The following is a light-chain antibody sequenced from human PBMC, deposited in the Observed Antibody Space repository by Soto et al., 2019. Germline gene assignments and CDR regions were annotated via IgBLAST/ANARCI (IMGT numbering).Light chain of an antibody. J-gene: IGKJ1*01. CDR1: QSISTY. CDR2: AAS. V-gene: IGKV1-39*01. Sequence: DLQMTQSPSTLSAGVGDRVTITCRASQSISTYIYWYQQKAGKAPTLLIYAASSLQSGVPSRFSGGGSGTDFTLTINTLQPEDFATYFCQQCYSSPRTFGQGTQVEIK. CDR3: QQCYSSPRT.